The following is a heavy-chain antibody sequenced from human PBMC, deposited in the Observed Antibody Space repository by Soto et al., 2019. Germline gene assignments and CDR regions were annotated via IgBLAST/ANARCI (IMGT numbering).Heavy chain of an antibody. Sequence: QVQLVQSGAEVKKPGSSVKVSCKASGGTFSSYAISCVRQAPGQGLEWMGGIIPIIGTANDAQKFQGRVTITADESTSTAYMELRSLRSEDKAVYYCARLVGYCSRTSCPLYYYYGMDVWGQGTTVNVSS. CDR3: ARLVGYCSRTSCPLYYYYGMDV. D-gene: IGHD2-2*01. CDR2: IIPIIGTA. CDR1: GGTFSSYA. V-gene: IGHV1-69*01. J-gene: IGHJ6*02.